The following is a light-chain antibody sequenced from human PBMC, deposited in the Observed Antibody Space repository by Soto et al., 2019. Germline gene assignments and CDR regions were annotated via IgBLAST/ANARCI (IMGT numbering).Light chain of an antibody. Sequence: ESVLTQSPGTLSLSPGDRANLSCRASQSVITYLAWYQQKPGQAPRLLIYGASSRATGIPDRFRGSGSGTDFKLTISGLEPEDVAVYYCQQYGSTPLTFGGATKVEIK. CDR1: QSVITY. V-gene: IGKV3-20*01. CDR2: GAS. J-gene: IGKJ4*01. CDR3: QQYGSTPLT.